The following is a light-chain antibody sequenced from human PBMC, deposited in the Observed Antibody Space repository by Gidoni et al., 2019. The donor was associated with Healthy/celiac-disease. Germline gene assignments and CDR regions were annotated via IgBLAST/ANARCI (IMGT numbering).Light chain of an antibody. CDR3: SSYTGSSTHV. Sequence: QSALTQPASVSGSPGQSITISCTGTSSDIGAYNYVSWYQQPPGKAPKLMIFGVSRRPSGVSNRFSGSKSGSTASLTISGLQAEDEADYYCSSYTGSSTHVFGTGTKVTV. V-gene: IGLV2-14*03. CDR2: GVS. J-gene: IGLJ1*01. CDR1: SSDIGAYNY.